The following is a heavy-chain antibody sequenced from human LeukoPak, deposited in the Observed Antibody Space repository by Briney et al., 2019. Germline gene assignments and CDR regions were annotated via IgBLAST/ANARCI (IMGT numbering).Heavy chain of an antibody. CDR1: GGSISSSSYY. V-gene: IGHV4-39*07. Sequence: SETLSLTCTVSGGSISSSSYYWGWIRQPPGKGLEWIGSIYYSGSTYYNPSLKSRVTISVDTSKNQFSLKLSSVTAADTAVYYCARGEALMGIAAAGNNWFDPWGQGTLVTVSS. CDR3: ARGEALMGIAAAGNNWFDP. D-gene: IGHD6-13*01. J-gene: IGHJ5*02. CDR2: IYYSGST.